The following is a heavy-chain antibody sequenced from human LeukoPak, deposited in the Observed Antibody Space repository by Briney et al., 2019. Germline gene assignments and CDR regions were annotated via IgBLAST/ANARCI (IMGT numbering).Heavy chain of an antibody. CDR1: GGSFSGYY. D-gene: IGHD2-2*01. V-gene: IGHV4-34*01. J-gene: IGHJ5*02. CDR2: INHSGST. Sequence: SETLSLTCAVYGGSFSGYYWSWIRQPPGKGLEWIGEINHSGSTNYNPSLKSRVTISVDTAKNQFSLKLSSVTAADTAVYYCARRKRYCSSTSCYLGSWFDPWGQGNLVTVSS. CDR3: ARRKRYCSSTSCYLGSWFDP.